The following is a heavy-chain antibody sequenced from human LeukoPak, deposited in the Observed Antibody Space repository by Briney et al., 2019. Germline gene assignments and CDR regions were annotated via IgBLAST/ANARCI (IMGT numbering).Heavy chain of an antibody. V-gene: IGHV3-48*04. D-gene: IGHD5/OR15-5a*01. CDR2: ISSSSSTI. CDR3: ARDPLRGLSEPYFDY. J-gene: IGHJ4*02. CDR1: GFTFSSYS. Sequence: PGGSLRLSCAASGFTFSSYSMNWVRQAPGKGLEWVSYISSSSSTIYYADSVKGRFTISRDNAKNSLYLQMNSLRAEDTAVYYCARDPLRGLSEPYFDYWGQGTLVTVSS.